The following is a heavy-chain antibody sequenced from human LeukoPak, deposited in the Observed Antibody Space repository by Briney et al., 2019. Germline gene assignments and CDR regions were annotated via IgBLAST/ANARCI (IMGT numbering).Heavy chain of an antibody. CDR3: ADRAAGISY. J-gene: IGHJ4*02. CDR2: ISGSGGST. D-gene: IGHD6-13*01. CDR1: GFTFSNYA. V-gene: IGHV3-23*01. Sequence: PGGSLRLSCTASGFTFSNYAMTWVRQAPGKGLEWVSAISGSGGSTYYADSVKGRFTISRDNSKNTLYLQMNSLRAEDTAVYYCADRAAGISYWGQGTLVTVSS.